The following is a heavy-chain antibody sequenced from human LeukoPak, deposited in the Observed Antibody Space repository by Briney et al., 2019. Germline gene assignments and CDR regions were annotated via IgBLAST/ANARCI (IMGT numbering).Heavy chain of an antibody. CDR3: ARDPGYSSGWYVGWFDP. J-gene: IGHJ5*02. D-gene: IGHD6-19*01. CDR1: GYTFTSYG. V-gene: IGHV1-18*01. CDR2: ISAYNGNT. Sequence: ASVKVSCKASGYTFTSYGISWVRQAPGQGLEWMGWISAYNGNTNYAQKLQGRVTMTTDTSTSTAYMELRSLRSDDTAVYYCARDPGYSSGWYVGWFDPWGQGTLVTVSS.